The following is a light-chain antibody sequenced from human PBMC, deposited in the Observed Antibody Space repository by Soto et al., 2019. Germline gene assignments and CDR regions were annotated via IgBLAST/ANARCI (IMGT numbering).Light chain of an antibody. Sequence: EIILTQSPDTLSLSPGERAXXSFIASQTVSSNYLAWCQQRPGQAPRLLIYGASTRAAGIPDRFSGSGSGTDFTLTITRLEPEDSAVYFCQQYTGPPTTFGQGTRLEIK. CDR2: GAS. CDR1: QTVSSNY. CDR3: QQYTGPPTT. J-gene: IGKJ5*01. V-gene: IGKV3-20*01.